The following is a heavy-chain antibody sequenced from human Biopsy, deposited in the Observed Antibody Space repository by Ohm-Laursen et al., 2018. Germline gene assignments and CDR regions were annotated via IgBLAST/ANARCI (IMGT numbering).Heavy chain of an antibody. D-gene: IGHD2/OR15-2a*01. CDR3: ARATNSTGWPYYYFYGMDV. CDR2: VYYTGST. Sequence: TLSLTCTVSGDSISSYCWSWIRQPPGQGLQWIGYVYYTGSTDYNPSLQSRVTISVDTSKTHFSLRLRSVTPADTAIYYCARATNSTGWPYYYFYGMDVWGQGTTVTVSS. J-gene: IGHJ6*02. CDR1: GDSISSYC. V-gene: IGHV4-59*01.